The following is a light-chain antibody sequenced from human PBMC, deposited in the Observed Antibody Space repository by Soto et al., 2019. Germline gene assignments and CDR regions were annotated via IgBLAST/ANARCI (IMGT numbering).Light chain of an antibody. Sequence: QSALTQPASVSGSPGQSITISCTGTSSDIGSYNLVSWYQQHPGKAPKLMIYEATKRPSGVSNRFSGSKSGNTASLTICGLQAEDEADYYCCLYASSSTFIFGGGTKLTVL. V-gene: IGLV2-23*02. CDR2: EAT. J-gene: IGLJ2*01. CDR1: SSDIGSYNL. CDR3: CLYASSSTFI.